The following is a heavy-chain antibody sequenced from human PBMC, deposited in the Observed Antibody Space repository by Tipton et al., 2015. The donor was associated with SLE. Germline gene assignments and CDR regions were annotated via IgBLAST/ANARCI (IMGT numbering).Heavy chain of an antibody. J-gene: IGHJ5*02. V-gene: IGHV4-4*07. Sequence: GLVKPSETLSLTCTVSGGSISFDYWSWIRQSAGRGLEWIGRIYSSGDRDYNPSLRSRVTMSIDASQNRVSLRLTSVIAADTAVYYCARLHGYSYGLNWFDPWGQGTPISVSS. CDR2: IYSSGDR. CDR3: ARLHGYSYGLNWFDP. CDR1: GGSISFDY. D-gene: IGHD5-18*01.